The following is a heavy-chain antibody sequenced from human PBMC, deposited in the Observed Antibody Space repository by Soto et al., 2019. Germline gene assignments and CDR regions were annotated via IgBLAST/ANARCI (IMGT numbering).Heavy chain of an antibody. D-gene: IGHD4-17*01. V-gene: IGHV1-2*02. CDR3: ARVHARYGDYVIDY. Sequence: GASVKVSCKAPGYTFTGYYMHWVRQAPGQGLEWMGWINPNSGGTNYAQKFQGRVTMTRDTSNSTAYMELSRLRSDDTAVYYYARVHARYGDYVIDYWGQGTLVTVSS. CDR1: GYTFTGYY. CDR2: INPNSGGT. J-gene: IGHJ4*02.